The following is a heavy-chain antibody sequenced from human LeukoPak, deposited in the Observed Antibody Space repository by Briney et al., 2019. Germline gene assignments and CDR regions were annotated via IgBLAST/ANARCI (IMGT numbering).Heavy chain of an antibody. CDR3: ARDRRIAAPSAIDY. Sequence: ASVKVSCKASGYTFTSYGISWVRQAPGQGLEWMGWISAYNGNTNYAQKLQGRVTMTTDTSTSTAYMELRSLRSDDTAVYYCARDRRIAAPSAIDYWGQGTLVTVSS. J-gene: IGHJ4*02. CDR2: ISAYNGNT. D-gene: IGHD6-13*01. V-gene: IGHV1-18*01. CDR1: GYTFTSYG.